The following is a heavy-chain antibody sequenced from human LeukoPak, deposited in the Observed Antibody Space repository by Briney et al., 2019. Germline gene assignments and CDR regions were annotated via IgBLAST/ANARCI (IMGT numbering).Heavy chain of an antibody. D-gene: IGHD6-6*01. Sequence: KPGGSLRLSCAASGFTFSSYSMNWVRQAPGKGLEWVSSISSSSSYIYYADSVKGRFTISRDNAKNSLYLQMNSLRAEDTAVYYCARDYWTRSYSSSYYFDYWGQGTLVTVSS. J-gene: IGHJ4*02. V-gene: IGHV3-21*01. CDR2: ISSSSSYI. CDR1: GFTFSSYS. CDR3: ARDYWTRSYSSSYYFDY.